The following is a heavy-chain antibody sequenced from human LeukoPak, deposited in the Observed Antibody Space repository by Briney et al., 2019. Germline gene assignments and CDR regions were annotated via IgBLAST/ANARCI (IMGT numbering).Heavy chain of an antibody. V-gene: IGHV3-11*06. D-gene: IGHD4-17*01. CDR3: VRGGPYGDYDAY. J-gene: IGHJ4*02. Sequence: PGGSLRLSCAVSGFTSSDYYVSWVRQAPGKEMECVSYISSDNTYTNYADSVRGRFTISRDNAKNSLYLQMNSLRAEDTAVYYCVRGGPYGDYDAYWGQGTLVTVSS. CDR2: ISSDNTYT. CDR1: GFTSSDYY.